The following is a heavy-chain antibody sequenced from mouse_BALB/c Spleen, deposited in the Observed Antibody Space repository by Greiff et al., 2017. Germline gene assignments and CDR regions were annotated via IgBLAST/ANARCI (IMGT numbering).Heavy chain of an antibody. CDR3: ARCHDGYYEGFAY. Sequence: DLVKPGASVKLSCKASGYTFTSYWINWIKQRPGQGLEWIGRIAPGSGSTYYNEMFKGKATLTVDTSSSTAYIQLSSLSSEDSAVYFCARCHDGYYEGFAYWGQGTLVTVSA. D-gene: IGHD2-3*01. V-gene: IGHV1S41*01. J-gene: IGHJ3*01. CDR2: IAPGSGST. CDR1: GYTFTSYW.